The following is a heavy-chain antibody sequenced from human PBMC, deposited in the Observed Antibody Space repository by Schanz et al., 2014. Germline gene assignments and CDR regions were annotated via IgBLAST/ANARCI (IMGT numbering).Heavy chain of an antibody. V-gene: IGHV3-21*01. J-gene: IGHJ3*02. CDR2: ISTSGTYM. Sequence: EEQLVESGGGLVQPGGSLRLSCAASGFAFSSFAMTWVRQAPGRGLEWVSSISTSGTYMYIADSLKGRLTISRDDAKKSMYLQMNNLRAEDTAVYYCARDGYSVVVISPTESFDIWGQGTMVTVSP. CDR1: GFAFSSFA. D-gene: IGHD2-21*01. CDR3: ARDGYSVVVISPTESFDI.